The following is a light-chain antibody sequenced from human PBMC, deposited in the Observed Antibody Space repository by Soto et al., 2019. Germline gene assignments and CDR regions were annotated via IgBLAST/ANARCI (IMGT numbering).Light chain of an antibody. CDR3: SSYAGSNNQV. V-gene: IGLV2-8*01. CDR2: EVS. J-gene: IGLJ1*01. Sequence: QSALTQPPSASGSPGQSVTISCTGTSSDVGGYNYVSWYQQHPGRAPKLMNYEVSKRPSGVPDRFSGSKSGNTASLTVSGLQTEDEADYYCSSYAGSNNQVFGTGTKLTVL. CDR1: SSDVGGYNY.